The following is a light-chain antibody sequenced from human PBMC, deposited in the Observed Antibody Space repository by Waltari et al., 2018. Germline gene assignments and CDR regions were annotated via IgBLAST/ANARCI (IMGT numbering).Light chain of an antibody. CDR2: GAS. Sequence: EVVMTQSPATLSLSPGERATLSCRASQSVSSFLAWYQQKPGQAPRLLIYGASTRATGIPARFSGSGSGTEFTLTISSLQSEDFAVYYCQQYNDWPPLTFGGVTKVEIK. V-gene: IGKV3-15*01. CDR1: QSVSSF. J-gene: IGKJ4*01. CDR3: QQYNDWPPLT.